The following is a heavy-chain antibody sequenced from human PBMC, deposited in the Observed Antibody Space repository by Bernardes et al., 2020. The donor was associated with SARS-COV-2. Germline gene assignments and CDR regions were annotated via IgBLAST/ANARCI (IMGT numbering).Heavy chain of an antibody. CDR1: GFTSSNSG. CDR3: ARDSEFDSSGWIDC. Sequence: GGSLRLSCAASGFTSSNSGMHWVRQAPGKGLEWVALISNDGSNTYYADSVRGRFTISRDNSKKTLDLQINSLRPEDTAIYYCARDSEFDSSGWIDCWGQGALVTVSS. V-gene: IGHV3-30*03. D-gene: IGHD6-19*01. J-gene: IGHJ4*02. CDR2: ISNDGSNT.